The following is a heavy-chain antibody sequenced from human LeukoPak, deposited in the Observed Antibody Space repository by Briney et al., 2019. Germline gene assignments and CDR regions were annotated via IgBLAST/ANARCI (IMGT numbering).Heavy chain of an antibody. CDR3: VKGGGIITGSFDS. CDR2: IINSGTNT. D-gene: IGHD3-10*01. Sequence: GGSLRLSCAAPGFTFSNYAMSWVRQAPGKGLEWVSHIINSGTNTYYADSVKGRFTISRDDSKNTLSPQMNSLRAEDTAVYFCVKGGGIITGSFDSWGQGTLVTVSS. CDR1: GFTFSNYA. V-gene: IGHV3-23*01. J-gene: IGHJ4*02.